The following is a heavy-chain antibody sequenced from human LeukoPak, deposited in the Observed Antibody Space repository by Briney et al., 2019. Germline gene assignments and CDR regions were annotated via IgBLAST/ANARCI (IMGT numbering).Heavy chain of an antibody. J-gene: IGHJ5*02. V-gene: IGHV4-59*01. Sequence: SETLSLTCTVSGGSISSYYWSWIRQPPGKGLEWIGYIYYSGSTNYNPSLKSRVTISVDTSKNQFSLKLSSVTAADTAVYYWARDLIGSYPPGRWFDPWGQGTLVTVSS. CDR3: ARDLIGSYPPGRWFDP. CDR2: IYYSGST. D-gene: IGHD1-26*01. CDR1: GGSISSYY.